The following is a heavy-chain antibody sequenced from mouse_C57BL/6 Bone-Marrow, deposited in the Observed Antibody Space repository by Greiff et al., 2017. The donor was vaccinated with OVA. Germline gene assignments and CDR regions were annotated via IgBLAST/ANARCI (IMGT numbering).Heavy chain of an antibody. CDR1: GFTFSSYA. V-gene: IGHV5-4*01. CDR2: ISDGGSYT. J-gene: IGHJ3*01. CDR3: ARDRGLRRGLWFAY. D-gene: IGHD2-4*01. Sequence: EVKLMESGGGLVKPGGSLKLSCAASGFTFSSYAMSWVRQTPEKRLEWVATISDGGSYTSYPDNVKGRFTISRDNAKNKLYLQMSHLKSEDTAMYYCARDRGLRRGLWFAYWGQGTLVTVSA.